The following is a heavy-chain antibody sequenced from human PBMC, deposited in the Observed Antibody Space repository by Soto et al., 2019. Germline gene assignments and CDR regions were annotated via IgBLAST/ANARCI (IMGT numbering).Heavy chain of an antibody. CDR1: GYTFTSYG. D-gene: IGHD1-26*01. CDR3: ARAVGWESATEGYGAFDI. Sequence: QVQLVQSGAEVKKPGASVKVSCKASGYTFTSYGISWVRQAPGQGLAWMGWISAYNGNTNYAQKLQGRVTMTTDTSTSTAYMEMRSLRSDDTAVYYCARAVGWESATEGYGAFDIWGQGTMVTVSS. J-gene: IGHJ3*02. V-gene: IGHV1-18*01. CDR2: ISAYNGNT.